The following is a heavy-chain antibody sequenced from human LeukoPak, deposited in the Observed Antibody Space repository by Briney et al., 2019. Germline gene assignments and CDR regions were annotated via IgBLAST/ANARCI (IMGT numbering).Heavy chain of an antibody. Sequence: GGSLRISCAASGFTFSSYAMSGVRQAPGKGLEWVSAISGSGGSTYYADSVKGRFTISRDNSKNTLYLQMSSLRAEDTAVYYCAKLREYSSSFDYWGQGTLVTVSS. J-gene: IGHJ4*02. V-gene: IGHV3-23*01. CDR2: ISGSGGST. CDR1: GFTFSSYA. D-gene: IGHD6-13*01. CDR3: AKLREYSSSFDY.